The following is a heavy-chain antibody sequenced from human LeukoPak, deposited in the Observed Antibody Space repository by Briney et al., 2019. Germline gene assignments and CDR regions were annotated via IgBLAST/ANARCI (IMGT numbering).Heavy chain of an antibody. J-gene: IGHJ4*02. CDR1: GGSISSYY. Sequence: SETLSLTCTVSGGSISSYYWSWIRQPPGKGLEWIGYIYYSGSTNYNPSLKSRVTISVDTSKNQFSLKLSSVTAEDTAVYYCASTGGAYYFDYWGQGTLVTVSS. CDR2: IYYSGST. CDR3: ASTGGAYYFDY. V-gene: IGHV4-59*01. D-gene: IGHD3-10*01.